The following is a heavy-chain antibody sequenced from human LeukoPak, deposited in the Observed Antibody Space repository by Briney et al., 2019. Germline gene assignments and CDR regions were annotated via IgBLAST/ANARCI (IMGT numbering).Heavy chain of an antibody. V-gene: IGHV4-39*07. J-gene: IGHJ4*02. D-gene: IGHD3-10*01. Sequence: SETLSLTCTVSGGSISSSSYYWGWIRQPPGKGLEWIGSIYSSGSTYYNPSLKSRVTISVDTSKNQFSLKLSSVTAADTAVYYCARSKEDYYGSGSNFDYWGQGTLVTVSS. CDR2: IYSSGST. CDR3: ARSKEDYYGSGSNFDY. CDR1: GGSISSSSYY.